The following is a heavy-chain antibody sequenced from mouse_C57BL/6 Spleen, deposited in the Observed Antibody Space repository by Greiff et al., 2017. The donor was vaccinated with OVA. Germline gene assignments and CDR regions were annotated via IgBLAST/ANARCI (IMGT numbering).Heavy chain of an antibody. CDR3: ARLALDGYSYFDY. J-gene: IGHJ2*01. CDR2: INPNNGGT. D-gene: IGHD2-3*01. V-gene: IGHV1-18*01. CDR1: GYTFTDYN. Sequence: EVQLQQSGPELVKPGASVKIPCKASGYTFTDYNMDWVKQSHGKSLEWIGDINPNNGGTIYNQKFKGKATLTVDKSSSTAYMELRSLTSEDTAVYYCARLALDGYSYFDYWGQGTTLTVSS.